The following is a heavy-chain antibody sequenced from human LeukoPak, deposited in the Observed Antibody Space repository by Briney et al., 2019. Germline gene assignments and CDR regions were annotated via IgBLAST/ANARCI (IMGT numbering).Heavy chain of an antibody. J-gene: IGHJ6*02. V-gene: IGHV3-53*01. CDR3: ARERDYYDSGGYHYYYYGMDV. CDR1: GFTFSSYN. CDR2: IYSGGDT. Sequence: GGSLRLSCAASGFTFSSYNMNWVRQAPGKGLEWVSVIYSGGDTYYADSVKGRFTISRDNSKNTLYLQMNSLRAEDTAVYYCARERDYYDSGGYHYYYYGMDVWGQGTTVTVSS. D-gene: IGHD3-22*01.